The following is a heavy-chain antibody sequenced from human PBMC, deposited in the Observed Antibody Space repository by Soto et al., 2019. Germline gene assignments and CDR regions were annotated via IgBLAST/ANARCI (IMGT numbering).Heavy chain of an antibody. CDR1: GYTFTSYG. J-gene: IGHJ4*02. V-gene: IGHV1-18*01. CDR3: ARDRGSYALDY. CDR2: ISAYNGNT. D-gene: IGHD1-26*01. Sequence: QVQLVQSGAEVKKPGASVKVSCKASGYTFTSYGFTWVRQAPGHGLEWMGWISAYNGNTNYAQKLQGRVTMTTDTSTGTAYMELSSLRSDDTAVYYCARDRGSYALDYWGQGTLVTVSS.